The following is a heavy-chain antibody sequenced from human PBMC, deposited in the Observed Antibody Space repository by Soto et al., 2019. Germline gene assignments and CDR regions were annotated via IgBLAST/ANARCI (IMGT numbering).Heavy chain of an antibody. CDR1: GYSFSTYW. Sequence: EVLLVQSGAEVKKPGESLKISCRASGYSFSTYWIAWVRQMPGKGLEWMGIIYPSDSDTRYSPSFQGQVTISADKYISTVYLQWSSLKASDTAMYYCGRGLGYCSDGVCRIIDSWGQGTLVTVSS. CDR2: IYPSDSDT. D-gene: IGHD2-8*01. J-gene: IGHJ4*02. CDR3: GRGLGYCSDGVCRIIDS. V-gene: IGHV5-51*01.